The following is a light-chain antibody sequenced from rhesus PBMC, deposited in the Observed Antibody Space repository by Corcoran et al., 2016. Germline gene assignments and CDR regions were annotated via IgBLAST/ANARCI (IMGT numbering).Light chain of an antibody. Sequence: DIQMTQSPSSLSASVGDTVTITRRASQSISSWLAWYQQKPGKAPKLRIYKASTLQSGVPSRFSGSGSGTDFTLTISSLQSEDFATYYCQQYNSSPWTFGQGTKVEIK. V-gene: IGKV1-22*01. CDR3: QQYNSSPWT. CDR2: KAS. CDR1: QSISSW. J-gene: IGKJ1*01.